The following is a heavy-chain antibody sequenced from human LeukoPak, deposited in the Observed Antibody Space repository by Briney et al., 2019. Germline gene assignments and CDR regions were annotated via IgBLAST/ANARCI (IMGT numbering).Heavy chain of an antibody. D-gene: IGHD5-18*01. CDR1: GFSFSSSW. J-gene: IGHJ4*02. Sequence: PGGSLRLSCAASGFSFSSSWMNWVRQAPGKGLEWVASIKQDGSETYYVDSVKGRFTISRDNSKNTLYLQMNSLRTEDTAVYYCARDASRSYGKSYYFDYWGQGTLVTVSS. V-gene: IGHV3-7*01. CDR3: ARDASRSYGKSYYFDY. CDR2: IKQDGSET.